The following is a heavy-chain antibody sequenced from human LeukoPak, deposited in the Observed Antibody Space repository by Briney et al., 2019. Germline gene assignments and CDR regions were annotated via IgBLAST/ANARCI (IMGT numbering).Heavy chain of an antibody. J-gene: IGHJ3*02. CDR3: AKDRAIFGVLDAFDI. Sequence: PSQTLSLTCTVSGGSISSGGYYWSWIRQPPGKGLEWIGYIYHSGSTYYNPSLKSRVTISVDRSKNQFSLKLSSVTAADTAVYYCAKDRAIFGVLDAFDIWGQGTMVTVSS. CDR2: IYHSGST. V-gene: IGHV4-30-2*01. D-gene: IGHD3-3*01. CDR1: GGSISSGGYY.